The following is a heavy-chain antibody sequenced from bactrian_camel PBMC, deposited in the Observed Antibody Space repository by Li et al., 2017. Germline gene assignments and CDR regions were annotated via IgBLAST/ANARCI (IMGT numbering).Heavy chain of an antibody. D-gene: IGHD3*01. CDR2: ISSRSNRA. Sequence: HVQLVESGGGSVQAGGALRLSCLYNHRGNCMGWFRQAPGKEREGVAAISSRSNRAYYADSLKARFTISRDNAKSTLYLQMNNLKPEDTAMYYCAADRALDDDCYVGSLYTDFAYWGQGTQVTVS. V-gene: IGHV3-3*01. CDR3: AADRALDDDCYVGSLYTDFAY. J-gene: IGHJ6*01. CDR1: NHRGNC.